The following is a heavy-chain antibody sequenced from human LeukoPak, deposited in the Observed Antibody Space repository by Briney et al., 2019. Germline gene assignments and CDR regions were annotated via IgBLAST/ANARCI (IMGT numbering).Heavy chain of an antibody. CDR3: AKDGYGSGSYFDY. J-gene: IGHJ4*02. CDR1: GFTFSSYG. V-gene: IGHV3-30*18. CDR2: ISYDGSNK. D-gene: IGHD3-10*01. Sequence: GGSLRLSCAASGFTFSSYGMHWVRQAPGKGLEWVAVISYDGSNKYYADSVKGRFTISRDNSKNTLYLQMNSLRAEDTAVYYCAKDGYGSGSYFDYWGQGTLVTVSS.